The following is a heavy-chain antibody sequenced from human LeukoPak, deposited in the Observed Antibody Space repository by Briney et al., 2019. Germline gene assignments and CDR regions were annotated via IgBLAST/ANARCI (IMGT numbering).Heavy chain of an antibody. J-gene: IGHJ4*02. Sequence: SETLSLTCAVSGYSISSGYYWGWIRQPPGKGLEWIGSISHSGGTSYNPSLRSRVTISLDTSKNRVPLNLGSVTAADTAVYYCARDLGSGGDSDYWGQGTLVTVSS. V-gene: IGHV4-38-2*02. CDR2: ISHSGGT. CDR1: GYSISSGYY. CDR3: ARDLGSGGDSDY. D-gene: IGHD2-21*01.